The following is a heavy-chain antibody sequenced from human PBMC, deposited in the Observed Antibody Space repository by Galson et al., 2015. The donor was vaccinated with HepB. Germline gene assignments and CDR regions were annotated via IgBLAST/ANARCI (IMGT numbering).Heavy chain of an antibody. Sequence: SLRLSCAASGFTFGDYAMSWFRQAPGKGLEWVGFIRSKAYGGTTEYAASVKGRFTISRDDSKSIAYLQMNSLKTEDTAVYYCSLTLDYYDSSENHAFDIWGQGTMVTVSS. J-gene: IGHJ3*02. V-gene: IGHV3-49*03. CDR1: GFTFGDYA. D-gene: IGHD3-22*01. CDR3: SLTLDYYDSSENHAFDI. CDR2: IRSKAYGGTT.